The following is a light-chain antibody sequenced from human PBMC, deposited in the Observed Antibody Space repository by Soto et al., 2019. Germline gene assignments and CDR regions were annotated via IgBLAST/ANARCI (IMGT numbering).Light chain of an antibody. CDR3: QQYNSDPYT. J-gene: IGKJ2*01. V-gene: IGKV1-5*03. CDR1: QSISSW. CDR2: KAS. Sequence: DIQMTQSPSTLSASVGDRDTITCRASQSISSWLAWYQQKPGKAPKLLIYKASNLESGVPSRFSGSGSGTEFTLTISSLQPDDFVTYYCQQYNSDPYTFGQGTKLEIK.